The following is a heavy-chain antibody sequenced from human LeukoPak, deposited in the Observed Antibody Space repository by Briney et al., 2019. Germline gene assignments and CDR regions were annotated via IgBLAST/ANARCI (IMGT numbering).Heavy chain of an antibody. CDR2: ISAYNGNT. Sequence: VSVKVSCKASGYIFTSSGISWVRQAPGQGLEWMGWISAYNGNTNYAQKLQGRVTMTEDTSTDTAYMELSSLRSEDTAVYYCATGDSSGWYYFDYWGQGTLVTVSS. D-gene: IGHD6-19*01. V-gene: IGHV1-18*01. CDR3: ATGDSSGWYYFDY. CDR1: GYIFTSSG. J-gene: IGHJ4*02.